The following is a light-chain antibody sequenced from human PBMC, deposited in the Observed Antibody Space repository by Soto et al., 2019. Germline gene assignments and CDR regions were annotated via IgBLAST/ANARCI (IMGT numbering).Light chain of an antibody. CDR3: CSYAGSSTWV. CDR2: EGN. J-gene: IGLJ3*02. CDR1: SSDVGSYNL. Sequence: QSALTQPASVSGSPGQSITISCTGTSSDVGSYNLVSWYQQHPGKAPKLMIYEGNERPSGVSNRFSGSKSGNTASLTMSGLQAEDEADYYCCSYAGSSTWVFGGGTKLTVL. V-gene: IGLV2-23*01.